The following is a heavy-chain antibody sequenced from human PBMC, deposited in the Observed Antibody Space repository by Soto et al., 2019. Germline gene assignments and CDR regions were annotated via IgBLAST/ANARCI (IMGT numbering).Heavy chain of an antibody. CDR3: ARDTVAGQYGMDV. CDR1: GYTFTSYY. Sequence: QVQLVQSGAGVKKPGASVKVSCKASGYTFTSYYMHWVRQAPGQGLEWMGIINPSGGSTSYAQKFHGRVTMTRDTSTSTVYMELSSLRSEDTAVYYCARDTVAGQYGMDVWGQGTTVTVSS. D-gene: IGHD6-19*01. V-gene: IGHV1-46*01. CDR2: INPSGGST. J-gene: IGHJ6*02.